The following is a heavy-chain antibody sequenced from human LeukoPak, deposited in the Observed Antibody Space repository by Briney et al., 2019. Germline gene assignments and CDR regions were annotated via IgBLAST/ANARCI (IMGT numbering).Heavy chain of an antibody. V-gene: IGHV4-61*02. CDR3: AREIIAARRDYMDV. Sequence: SETLSLTCTVSGGSLSSGSYYYSWIRQPAGKGLEWLGRIYTSGSTNYNPSLKSRVTISVDTSKNQFSLKLSSVTAADTAVYYCAREIIAARRDYMDVWGKGTTVTVSS. CDR2: IYTSGST. J-gene: IGHJ6*03. CDR1: GGSLSSGSYY. D-gene: IGHD6-6*01.